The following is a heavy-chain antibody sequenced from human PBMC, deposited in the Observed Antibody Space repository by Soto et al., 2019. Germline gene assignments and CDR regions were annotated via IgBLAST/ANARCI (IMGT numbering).Heavy chain of an antibody. D-gene: IGHD3-9*01. CDR3: ARKPMYHFFAGYYSVDY. CDR2: INHSGTT. V-gene: IGHV4-34*01. Sequence: WTWIRQPPGKGLEWIGEINHSGTTSYNPSLKSRLTISVDTSNNQFSLKLSSVTAADTAVYYCARKPMYHFFAGYYSVDYWGQGTLVTVSS. J-gene: IGHJ4*02.